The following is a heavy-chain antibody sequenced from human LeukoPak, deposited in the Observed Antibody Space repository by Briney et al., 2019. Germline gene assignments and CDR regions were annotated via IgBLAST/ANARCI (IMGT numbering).Heavy chain of an antibody. CDR2: VTGGATDT. D-gene: IGHD1-1*01. Sequence: GGSLRLSCAASGFIFSNYAMTWVRQAPGKGLEWVSTVTGGATDTYYADSVKGRFTISRDNSRNTLYLQMNSLRVEDTAVYYCASRGTTGSWGQGTLVTVSS. CDR1: GFIFSNYA. J-gene: IGHJ5*02. CDR3: ASRGTTGS. V-gene: IGHV3-23*01.